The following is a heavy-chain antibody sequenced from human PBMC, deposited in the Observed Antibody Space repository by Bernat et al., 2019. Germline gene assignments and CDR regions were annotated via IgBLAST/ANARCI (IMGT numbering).Heavy chain of an antibody. D-gene: IGHD3-10*01. CDR2: IWYDGSNK. CDR3: ARGVGLLWFGEVFGYYGMDV. V-gene: IGHV3-33*01. CDR1: GFTFSSYG. J-gene: IGHJ6*02. Sequence: QVQLVESGGGVVQPGRSLRLSCAASGFTFSSYGMHWVRQAPGKGLEWVAVIWYDGSNKYYADSVKGRFTISRDNSKNTLFLQMNSLRAEDTAVYYCARGVGLLWFGEVFGYYGMDVWGQGTTVTVSS.